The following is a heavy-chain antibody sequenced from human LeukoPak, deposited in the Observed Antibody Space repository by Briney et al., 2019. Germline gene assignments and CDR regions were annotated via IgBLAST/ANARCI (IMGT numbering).Heavy chain of an antibody. CDR2: ISSSSSYI. CDR3: ARHAIAVAGYDAFDI. CDR1: GFTFSSYS. J-gene: IGHJ3*02. D-gene: IGHD6-19*01. Sequence: PGGSLRLSCAASGFTFSSYSMNWVRQAPGKGLEWVSPISSSSSYIYYADSVKGRFTISRDNAKNSLYLQMNSLRAEDTAVYYCARHAIAVAGYDAFDIWGQGTMVTVSS. V-gene: IGHV3-21*01.